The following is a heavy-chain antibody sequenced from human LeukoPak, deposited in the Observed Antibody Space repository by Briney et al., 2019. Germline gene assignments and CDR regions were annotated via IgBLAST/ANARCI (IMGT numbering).Heavy chain of an antibody. CDR3: ARIYCSGGSCYFPFDY. V-gene: IGHV4-39*01. CDR1: GGSISNSSFY. D-gene: IGHD2-15*01. CDR2: ISYPGST. J-gene: IGHJ4*02. Sequence: SETLSLTCTVSGGSISNSSFYWGWIRQPPGKGLEXIXXISYPGSTFYNPSLRSRVTISVDTSKNQFSLRLSSVTAADTAVYYCARIYCSGGSCYFPFDYWGQGTLVTVSS.